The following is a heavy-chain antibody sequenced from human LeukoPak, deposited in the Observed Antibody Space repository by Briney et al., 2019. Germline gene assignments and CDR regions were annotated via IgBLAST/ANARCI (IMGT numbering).Heavy chain of an antibody. CDR1: GGTFSSYA. Sequence: GASAKVSCKASGGTFSSYAISWVRQAPGQGLEWMGGIIPIFGTANYAQKFQGKVTITTDESTSTAYMELSSLRSEDTAVYYCATSKHQLLYYMDVWGKGTTVTVS. V-gene: IGHV1-69*05. CDR3: ATSKHQLLYYMDV. J-gene: IGHJ6*03. D-gene: IGHD2-2*01. CDR2: IIPIFGTA.